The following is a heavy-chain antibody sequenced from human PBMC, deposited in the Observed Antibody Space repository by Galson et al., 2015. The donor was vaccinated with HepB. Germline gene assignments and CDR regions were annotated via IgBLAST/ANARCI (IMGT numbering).Heavy chain of an antibody. Sequence: SVKVSCKASGGTFSSYAISWVRQAPGQGLEWMGRIIPILGIANYAQKFQGRVTITADKSTSTAYMELSSLRSEDTAVYYCARVSPIWYFDYWGQGTLVTVSS. CDR1: GGTFSSYA. CDR2: IIPILGIA. V-gene: IGHV1-69*04. CDR3: ARVSPIWYFDY. J-gene: IGHJ4*02. D-gene: IGHD2-21*01.